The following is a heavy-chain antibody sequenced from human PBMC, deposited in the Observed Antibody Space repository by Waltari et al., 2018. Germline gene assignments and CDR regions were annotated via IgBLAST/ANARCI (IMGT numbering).Heavy chain of an antibody. CDR3: ARGLYSTVVTPGFDY. Sequence: QVQLQQWGAGLLKPSATLSLTCAVYGGSFSGYYWSWIRQPPGKGLEWIGEINHSGSTNYNPSLKSRVTISVDTSKNQFSLKLSSVTAADTAVYYCARGLYSTVVTPGFDYWGQGTLVTVSS. J-gene: IGHJ4*02. V-gene: IGHV4-34*01. D-gene: IGHD2-21*02. CDR2: INHSGST. CDR1: GGSFSGYY.